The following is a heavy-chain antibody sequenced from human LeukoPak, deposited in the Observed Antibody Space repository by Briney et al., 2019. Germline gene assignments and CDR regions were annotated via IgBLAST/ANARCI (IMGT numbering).Heavy chain of an antibody. J-gene: IGHJ4*02. CDR3: AKVPRSSVWHLFEF. Sequence: GGSLRLSCAASGFTFSSYAMSWVRQAPGKGLEWVSAISGSGGSTYYADSVKGRFTISRDNSKNTLYPQMNGLRAEDTAVYYCAKVPRSSVWHLFEFGGQGTLVTVSS. V-gene: IGHV3-23*01. CDR2: ISGSGGST. D-gene: IGHD6-19*01. CDR1: GFTFSSYA.